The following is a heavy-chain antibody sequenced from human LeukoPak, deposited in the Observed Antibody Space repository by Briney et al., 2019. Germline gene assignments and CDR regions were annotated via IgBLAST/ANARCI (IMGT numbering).Heavy chain of an antibody. D-gene: IGHD5-18*01. CDR3: ARGEDTVDD. V-gene: IGHV3-48*03. J-gene: IGHJ4*02. Sequence: GGSLRLSCAASGFTFSSYEMNWVRQAPGKGLEWVSYISSSGSMKYYADSVKGRFTISRDNAKNSLFLQMNSLRAEDTAVYYCARGEDTVDDWGQGTLVTVSS. CDR1: GFTFSSYE. CDR2: ISSSGSMK.